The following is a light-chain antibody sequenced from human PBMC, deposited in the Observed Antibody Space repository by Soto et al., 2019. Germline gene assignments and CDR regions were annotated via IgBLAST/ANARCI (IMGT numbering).Light chain of an antibody. Sequence: EVVVTQSPATLSVSPGERATLSCRASQSVSGNLAWYQQKPGQAPRLLIYDTSTRATDIPARFSGSGSGTDFTLTVSRLEPEDFAVYYCQQYGSTPPTFGQGTKVDI. CDR2: DTS. CDR1: QSVSGN. J-gene: IGKJ1*01. CDR3: QQYGSTPPT. V-gene: IGKV3-20*01.